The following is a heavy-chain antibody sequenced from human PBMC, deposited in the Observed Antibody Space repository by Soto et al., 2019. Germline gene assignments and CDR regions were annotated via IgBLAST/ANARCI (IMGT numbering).Heavy chain of an antibody. V-gene: IGHV1-69*12. CDR3: ARAVGGYSGYDYPHDY. J-gene: IGHJ4*02. CDR2: IIPIFGTA. CDR1: GGTFSSYA. D-gene: IGHD5-12*01. Sequence: QVQLVQSGAEVKKPGSSVKVSCKASGGTFSSYAISWVRQAPGQGLEWMGGIIPIFGTANYAQKFQGRVTITADACTSTAYMELSGLRSEDTAVYYCARAVGGYSGYDYPHDYWGQGTLVTVSS.